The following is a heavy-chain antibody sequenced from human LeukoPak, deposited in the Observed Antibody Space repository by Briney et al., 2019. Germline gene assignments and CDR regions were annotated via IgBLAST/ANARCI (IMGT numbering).Heavy chain of an antibody. CDR3: ARDPREYYESSGYNDY. V-gene: IGHV3-74*01. J-gene: IGHJ4*02. CDR2: IESDGTST. Sequence: HPGGSLRLSCAASGFTFSSYWMHWVRQAPGKGLVWVSRIESDGTSTSYADSVKGRFTMSRDNAKNTLYLQMNSLRAEDTAVYYCARDPREYYESSGYNDYWGQGTLVTVSS. CDR1: GFTFSSYW. D-gene: IGHD3-22*01.